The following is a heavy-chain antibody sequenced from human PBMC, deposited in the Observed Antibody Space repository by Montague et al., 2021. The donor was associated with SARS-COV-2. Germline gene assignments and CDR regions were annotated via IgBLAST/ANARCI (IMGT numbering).Heavy chain of an antibody. V-gene: IGHV4-59*13. CDR1: GGSISSYY. Sequence: SETLSLTCTVSGGSISSYYCSWIRQPPGKELEWIGYMYYSGSTNYNPSLKSRVTLSVDTSKNQFSLKLSSVTAADTAVYYCARDFDYWGQGTLVTVSS. CDR2: MYYSGST. J-gene: IGHJ4*02. CDR3: ARDFDY.